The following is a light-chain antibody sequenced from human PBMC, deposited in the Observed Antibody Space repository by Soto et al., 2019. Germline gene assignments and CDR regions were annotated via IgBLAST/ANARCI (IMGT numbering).Light chain of an antibody. CDR2: WAS. CDR1: QSVLYSSNNKNY. CDR3: QQYYGIPYT. Sequence: DIVMTQSPDSLAVSLGERATINCKSSQSVLYSSNNKNYLVWYQQKPGQPPKLLISWASTRESGVPDRFSGSGSGTDFTLPISSLQAEDVAVYYCQQYYGIPYTFGQGTKLEIK. J-gene: IGKJ2*01. V-gene: IGKV4-1*01.